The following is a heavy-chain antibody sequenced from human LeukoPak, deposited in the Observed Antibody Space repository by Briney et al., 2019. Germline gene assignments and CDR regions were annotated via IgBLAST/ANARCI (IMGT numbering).Heavy chain of an antibody. J-gene: IGHJ4*02. V-gene: IGHV3-23*01. Sequence: GGSLRLSCAASGFTFSSYAMSWVRQAPGKGLEWVSAISGSGGSTYYADSVKGRFTIPRDNSKNTLYLQMNSLRAEDTAVYYCAQLGYYDFWSGSPPLDYWGQGTLVTVSS. D-gene: IGHD3-3*01. CDR2: ISGSGGST. CDR3: AQLGYYDFWSGSPPLDY. CDR1: GFTFSSYA.